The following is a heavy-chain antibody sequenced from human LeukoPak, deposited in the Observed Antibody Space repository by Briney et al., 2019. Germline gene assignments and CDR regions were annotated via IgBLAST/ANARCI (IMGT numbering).Heavy chain of an antibody. CDR2: ISGNSGDT. D-gene: IGHD3-22*01. V-gene: IGHV3-23*01. Sequence: GGSLRLSCAASGFTFAGYAMCWVRQAPGKGLEWVPAISGNSGDTYYVDSVKGRFTISRDNAKNSLYLQMNSLRAEDTAVYYCARDLSSGYDYWGQGTLVTVSS. CDR3: ARDLSSGYDY. J-gene: IGHJ4*02. CDR1: GFTFAGYA.